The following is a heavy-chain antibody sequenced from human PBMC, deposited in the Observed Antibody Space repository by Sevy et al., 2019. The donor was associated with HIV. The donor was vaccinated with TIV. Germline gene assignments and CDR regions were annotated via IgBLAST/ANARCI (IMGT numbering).Heavy chain of an antibody. CDR3: ARAEVATGGYDY. V-gene: IGHV6-1*01. J-gene: IGHJ4*02. CDR1: GDSVASSSAA. Sequence: SQTLSLTCAISGDSVASSSAAWNWIRQSPSRGLEWLGRTYYRSKWYTEYALSVKSRININQDTSKNQFSVQLNSVTPEDTAGYYCARAEVATGGYDYWGQGTLVTVSS. CDR2: TYYRSKWYT. D-gene: IGHD5-12*01.